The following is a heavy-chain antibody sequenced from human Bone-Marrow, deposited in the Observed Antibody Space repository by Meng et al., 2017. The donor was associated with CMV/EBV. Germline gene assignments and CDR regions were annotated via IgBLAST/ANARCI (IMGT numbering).Heavy chain of an antibody. CDR2: IYYSGST. J-gene: IGHJ4*02. V-gene: IGHV4-59*05. D-gene: IGHD3-3*01. CDR1: GGSISSYY. Sequence: SETLSLTCTVSGGSISSYYWSWIRQPPGKGLEWIGSIYYSGSTYYNPSLKSRVTISVDTSKNQFSLKLSSVTAADTAVYYCARNDFWSGYSPVYWGQETLVTVSS. CDR3: ARNDFWSGYSPVY.